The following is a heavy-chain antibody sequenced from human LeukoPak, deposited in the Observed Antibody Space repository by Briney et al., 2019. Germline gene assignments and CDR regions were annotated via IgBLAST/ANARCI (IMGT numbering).Heavy chain of an antibody. CDR3: ARHIPRGNNYFDC. V-gene: IGHV3-7*01. CDR2: IKEDGSGK. Sequence: GGSLRLSCAASGFTFSDHWTTWVRQAPGKRLEWVANIKEDGSGKYYADSVKGRFTVSRDNAKNSLSLQMNSLGAEDTAVYYCARHIPRGNNYFDCWGQGTLVTVSS. CDR1: GFTFSDHW. J-gene: IGHJ4*02. D-gene: IGHD1/OR15-1a*01.